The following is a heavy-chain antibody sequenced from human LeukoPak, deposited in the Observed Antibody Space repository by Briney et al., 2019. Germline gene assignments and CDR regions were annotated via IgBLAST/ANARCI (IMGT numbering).Heavy chain of an antibody. D-gene: IGHD3-9*01. CDR1: GGSISSYY. Sequence: SETLSLTCTVSGGSISSYYWSWIRQPPGKGLEWIGYIYYSGSTNYNPSLKSRVTISVDTSKNQFSLKLSSVTAADTAVYYCARQPSRRYDILTGYLWYFDLWGRGTLVTVSS. V-gene: IGHV4-59*08. CDR2: IYYSGST. CDR3: ARQPSRRYDILTGYLWYFDL. J-gene: IGHJ2*01.